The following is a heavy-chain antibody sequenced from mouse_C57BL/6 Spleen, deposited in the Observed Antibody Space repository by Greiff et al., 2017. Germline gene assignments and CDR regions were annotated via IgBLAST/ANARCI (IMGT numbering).Heavy chain of an antibody. V-gene: IGHV5-6*01. D-gene: IGHD4-1*01. CDR2: ISSGGSYT. CDR1: GFTFSSYG. CDR3: ARELGNYFDY. J-gene: IGHJ2*01. Sequence: EVQVVESGGDLVKPGGSLKLSCAASGFTFSSYGMSWVRQTPDKRLEWVATISSGGSYTYYPDSVKGRFTISRDNAKNTLYLQMSSLKSEDTAMYYCARELGNYFDYWGQGTTLTVSS.